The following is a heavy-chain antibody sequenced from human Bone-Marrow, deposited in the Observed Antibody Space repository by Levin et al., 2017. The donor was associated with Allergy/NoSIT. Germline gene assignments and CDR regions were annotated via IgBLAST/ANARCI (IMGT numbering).Heavy chain of an antibody. V-gene: IGHV3-23*01. CDR1: GFPFDTYA. CDR3: ARDRRLRFCSGDSCYSGYDY. Sequence: QSGGSLRLSCVISGFPFDTYAMNWVRQAPGKGLEFVSGISASGDNTYRGESAKGRFTISRDNSKNTLYLQMNSLRVDDTAIYYCARDRRLRFCSGDSCYSGYDYWGLGTGVTVSS. J-gene: IGHJ4*02. D-gene: IGHD2-15*01. CDR2: ISASGDNT.